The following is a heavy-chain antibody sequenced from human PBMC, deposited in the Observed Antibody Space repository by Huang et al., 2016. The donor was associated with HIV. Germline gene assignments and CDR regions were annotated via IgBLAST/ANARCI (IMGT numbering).Heavy chain of an antibody. CDR2: IYYSGST. V-gene: IGHV4-59*03. CDR3: AVGKPDF. CDR1: GGPISSHY. J-gene: IGHJ4*02. D-gene: IGHD2-15*01. Sequence: QVQLQESGPGLVKPSETLSLTCTVSGGPISSHYWSWIRQPPGKGLEWIGSIYYSGSTDYNPSVQSRVNMSVDTSRNLFSLKLSCVTAADTAVYYCAVGKPDFWGQGALVTVSS.